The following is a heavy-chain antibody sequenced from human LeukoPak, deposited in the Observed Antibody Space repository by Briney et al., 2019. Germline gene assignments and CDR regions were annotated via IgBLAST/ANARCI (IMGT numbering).Heavy chain of an antibody. Sequence: GGSLRLSCAASGFTFSSYWMSWVRQAPGKGLEWVANIKQDGSEKYYVDSVKGRFTISRDNAKNSLYLQMNSLRAEDTAVDYCARDRGLAEFDYWGQGTLVTVSS. CDR1: GFTFSSYW. J-gene: IGHJ4*02. CDR3: ARDRGLAEFDY. V-gene: IGHV3-7*05. D-gene: IGHD3-10*01. CDR2: IKQDGSEK.